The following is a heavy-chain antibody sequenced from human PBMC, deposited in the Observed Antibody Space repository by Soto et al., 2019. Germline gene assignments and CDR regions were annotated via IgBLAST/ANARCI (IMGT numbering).Heavy chain of an antibody. CDR3: ARLSLDSGYDLWLDP. CDR1: GGSISSYH. Sequence: PSETLSLTCTVSGGSISSYHWSWIRQPPGKGLEWIGYIYYSGSTNYNPSLKSRVTISVDTSKNQFSLKLSSVTAADTAVYYCARLSLDSGYDLWLDPWGQGTLVTASS. J-gene: IGHJ5*02. CDR2: IYYSGST. V-gene: IGHV4-59*08. D-gene: IGHD5-12*01.